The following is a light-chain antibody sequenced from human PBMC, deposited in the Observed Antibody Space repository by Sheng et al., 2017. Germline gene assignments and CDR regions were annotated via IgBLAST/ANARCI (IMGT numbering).Light chain of an antibody. CDR2: ATS. J-gene: IGKJ1*01. CDR1: QTVRNY. CDR3: QQSYSTPLT. Sequence: DILMTQSPFSLSASVGDRVTITCRASQTVRNYLNWYQEKPGKPPKLLIYATSTLYSGVPSRFSGSGYGTDFTLTISSLQPADFATYYCQQSYSTPLTFGHGTKVKI. V-gene: IGKV1-39*01.